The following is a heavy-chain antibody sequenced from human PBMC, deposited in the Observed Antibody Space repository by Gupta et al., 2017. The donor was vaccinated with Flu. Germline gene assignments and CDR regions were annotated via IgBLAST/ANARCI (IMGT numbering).Heavy chain of an antibody. V-gene: IGHV4-38-2*02. J-gene: IGHJ4*02. Sequence: QVQLQESGPGLVKPSETLSLTCAVSGYSISSGYYWGWIRQPPGKGLEWIGSIYHSGSTYYNPSLKSRVTISVDTSKNQFSLKLSSVTAADTAVYYCARDLAYYYDSSGYSHWGQGTLVTVSS. D-gene: IGHD3-22*01. CDR2: IYHSGST. CDR1: GYSISSGYY. CDR3: ARDLAYYYDSSGYSH.